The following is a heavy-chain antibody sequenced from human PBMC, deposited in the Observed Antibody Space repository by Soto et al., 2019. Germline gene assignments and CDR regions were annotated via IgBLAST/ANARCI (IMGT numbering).Heavy chain of an antibody. CDR1: GGSISSYY. J-gene: IGHJ5*02. V-gene: IGHV4-59*01. Sequence: TSETLSLTCTVSGGSISSYYWSWIRQPPGKGLEWIGYIYYTGSTNYNPSLKSRVTISVDTSKNQFSLKLSSVTAADTAVYYCARVVITMIRGVIHSSWFDPWGQGTLVTVSS. CDR3: ARVVITMIRGVIHSSWFDP. D-gene: IGHD3-10*01. CDR2: IYYTGST.